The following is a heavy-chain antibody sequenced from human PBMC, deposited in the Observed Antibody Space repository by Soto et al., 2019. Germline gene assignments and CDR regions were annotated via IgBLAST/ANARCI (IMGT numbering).Heavy chain of an antibody. V-gene: IGHV3-30-3*01. CDR1: GFTFSSYA. D-gene: IGHD3-3*01. CDR3: ARDYDFWSGPSTHYYYGMDV. J-gene: IGHJ6*02. CDR2: ISYDGSNK. Sequence: PGGSLRLSCAASGFTFSSYAMHWVRQAPGKGLEWVAVISYDGSNKYYADSVKGRFTISRDNSKNTLYLQMNSLRAEDTAVYYCARDYDFWSGPSTHYYYGMDVWGQGTTVTVSS.